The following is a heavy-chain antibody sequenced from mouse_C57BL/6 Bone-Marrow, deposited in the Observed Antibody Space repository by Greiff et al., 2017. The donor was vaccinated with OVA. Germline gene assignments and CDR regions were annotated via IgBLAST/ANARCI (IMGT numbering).Heavy chain of an antibody. Sequence: QVQLQQSGAELVRPGTSVKVSCKASGYAFTNYLIEWVKQRPGQGLEWIGVINPGSGGTNYNEKFKGKATLTADKSSSTAYMQLSSLTSEDSAVYFCARSGYDLDYWGQGTTLTVSS. V-gene: IGHV1-54*01. CDR2: INPGSGGT. D-gene: IGHD2-3*01. J-gene: IGHJ2*01. CDR3: ARSGYDLDY. CDR1: GYAFTNYL.